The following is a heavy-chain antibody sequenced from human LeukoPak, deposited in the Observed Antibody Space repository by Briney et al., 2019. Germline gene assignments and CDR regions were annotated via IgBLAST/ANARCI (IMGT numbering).Heavy chain of an antibody. CDR3: AKDTDPVYYDILTGPFDY. V-gene: IGHV3-33*03. CDR2: IWYDGSNK. J-gene: IGHJ4*02. CDR1: GFTFSSYG. Sequence: GGSLRLSCAASGFTFSSYGMHWVRQAPGKGLEWVAVIWYDGSNKYYADSVKGRFTISRDNAKNSLYLQMNSLRAEDTALYYCAKDTDPVYYDILTGPFDYWGQGTLVTVSS. D-gene: IGHD3-9*01.